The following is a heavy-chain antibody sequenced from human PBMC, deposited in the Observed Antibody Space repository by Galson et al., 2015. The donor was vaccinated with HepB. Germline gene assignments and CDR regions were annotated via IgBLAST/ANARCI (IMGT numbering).Heavy chain of an antibody. CDR3: AKDSLRYCSGGSCYSDLDY. CDR1: GFTFSSYG. CDR2: ISYDGSNK. Sequence: SLRLSCAASGFTFSSYGMHWVRQAPGKGLEWVAVISYDGSNKYYADSVKGRFTISRDNSKNTLYLQMNSLRAEDTAVYYCAKDSLRYCSGGSCYSDLDYWGQGTLVTVSS. J-gene: IGHJ4*02. D-gene: IGHD2-15*01. V-gene: IGHV3-30*18.